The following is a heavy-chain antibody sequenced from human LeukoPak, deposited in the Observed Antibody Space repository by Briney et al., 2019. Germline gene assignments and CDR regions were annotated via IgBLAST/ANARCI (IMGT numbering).Heavy chain of an antibody. Sequence: SETLSLTCTVSGGSISSSSYYWGWIRQPPGKGLEWIGSIYYSGSTYYNPSLKSRVTISVDTSKNQFSLKLSSVTAADTAVYYCAKKDGYNGVPFDYWGQGTLVTVSS. V-gene: IGHV4-39*07. CDR2: IYYSGST. CDR1: GGSISSSSYY. D-gene: IGHD5-24*01. CDR3: AKKDGYNGVPFDY. J-gene: IGHJ4*02.